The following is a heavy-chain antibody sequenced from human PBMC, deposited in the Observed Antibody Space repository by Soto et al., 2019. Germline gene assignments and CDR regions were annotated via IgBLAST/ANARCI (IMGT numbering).Heavy chain of an antibody. CDR1: GFNFSRYG. Sequence: GGSLRLSCAGSGFNFSRYGIQWVRHAPGKGLEWVALISYDGSNRFYGDSVKGRFTVARDNSKHKVFLQMNSLRPGDTAVYYCAKTVTGWSDPYYYPYYGMDVWGQGTTVTVSS. J-gene: IGHJ6*02. CDR3: AKTVTGWSDPYYYPYYGMDV. D-gene: IGHD6-19*01. V-gene: IGHV3-30*18. CDR2: ISYDGSNR.